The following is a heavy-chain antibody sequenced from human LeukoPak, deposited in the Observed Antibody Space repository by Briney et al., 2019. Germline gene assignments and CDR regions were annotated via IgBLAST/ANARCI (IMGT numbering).Heavy chain of an antibody. CDR2: ISGSGGST. J-gene: IGHJ6*02. CDR3: AKDDCSGGSCYSGISFYYYGMDV. CDR1: GFTFSSYA. V-gene: IGHV3-23*01. D-gene: IGHD2-15*01. Sequence: GGSLRLSCAASGFTFSSYAMSWVRQAPGKGLEWVSSISGSGGSTYYADSVKGRFTISRDNSKNTLYLQMNSLRAEDTAVYYCAKDDCSGGSCYSGISFYYYGMDVWGQGTTVTVSS.